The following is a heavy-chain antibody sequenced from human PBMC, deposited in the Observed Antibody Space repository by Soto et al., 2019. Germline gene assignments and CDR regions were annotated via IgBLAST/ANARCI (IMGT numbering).Heavy chain of an antibody. Sequence: GGSLRLSCAASGFTLSDAWMTWVRQAPGKGLEWVGRINSTTDGGTTDYGAPVKGRFTISRDDSKNTLYVQMNSLETDDTAVYYCTMRSRGTIWYYTGMDVWGQGTTVTVS. V-gene: IGHV3-15*01. J-gene: IGHJ6*02. CDR1: GFTLSDAW. CDR2: INSTTDGGTT. CDR3: TMRSRGTIWYYTGMDV. D-gene: IGHD1-1*01.